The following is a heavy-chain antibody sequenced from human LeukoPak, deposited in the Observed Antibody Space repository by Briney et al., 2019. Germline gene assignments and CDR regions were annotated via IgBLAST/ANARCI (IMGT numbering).Heavy chain of an antibody. Sequence: GGSLRLSCAASGFSFSSYGMHWVRQAPDKGLEWVAFIRYDGSNKYYADSVEGRFTISRDNSKNTLYLQMNSLRDEDTAVYYCAKIPSAVPGRGFDYWGQGTLVTVSS. CDR3: AKIPSAVPGRGFDY. CDR2: IRYDGSNK. CDR1: GFSFSSYG. V-gene: IGHV3-30*02. D-gene: IGHD6-19*01. J-gene: IGHJ4*02.